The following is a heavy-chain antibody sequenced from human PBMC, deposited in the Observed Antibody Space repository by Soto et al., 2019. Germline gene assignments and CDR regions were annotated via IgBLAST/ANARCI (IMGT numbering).Heavy chain of an antibody. D-gene: IGHD6-6*01. V-gene: IGHV5-51*01. Sequence: PGESLKISCKGSGYSFTSYWIGWVRQMPGKGLEWMGIIYPGDSDTRYSPSFQGQVTISADKSISTAYLQWSSLKASDTAMYYCARARAARAFYYYYGMDVWGQGTTVTAP. CDR2: IYPGDSDT. J-gene: IGHJ6*02. CDR1: GYSFTSYW. CDR3: ARARAARAFYYYYGMDV.